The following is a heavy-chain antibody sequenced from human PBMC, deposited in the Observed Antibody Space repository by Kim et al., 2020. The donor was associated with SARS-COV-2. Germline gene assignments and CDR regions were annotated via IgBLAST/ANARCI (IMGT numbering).Heavy chain of an antibody. J-gene: IGHJ4*02. CDR1: GGSISSGGYY. V-gene: IGHV4-31*03. Sequence: SETLSLTCTVSGGSISSGGYYWSWIRQHPGKGLEWIGYIYYSGSTYYNPSLKSRVTISVDTSKNQFSLKLSSVTAADTAVYYCARGQEYYAGKGGLDYWGQGTLVTVSS. CDR3: ARGQEYYAGKGGLDY. D-gene: IGHD2-2*01. CDR2: IYYSGST.